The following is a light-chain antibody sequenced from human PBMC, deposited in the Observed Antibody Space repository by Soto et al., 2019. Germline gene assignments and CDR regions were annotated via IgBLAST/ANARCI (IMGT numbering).Light chain of an antibody. V-gene: IGLV2-14*01. CDR3: SSSTTSSTLV. J-gene: IGLJ1*01. CDR1: SSDVGGYNY. Sequence: SVLTQPASVSGSPGQSITISCTGTSSDVGGYNYVSWYQQHPGKAPKLMIYEVSNRPSGVSNRFSGSKSGNTASLTISGLQAEDEADYYCSSSTTSSTLVFGTGTKV. CDR2: EVS.